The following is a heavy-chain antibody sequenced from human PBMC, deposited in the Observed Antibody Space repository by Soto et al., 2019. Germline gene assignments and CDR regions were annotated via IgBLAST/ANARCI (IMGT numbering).Heavy chain of an antibody. J-gene: IGHJ3*02. CDR3: ARPRYHSSSWYLYWDAFDI. V-gene: IGHV1-69*13. CDR1: GGTFSSYA. CDR2: IIPIFGTA. Sequence: SVKVSCKASGGTFSSYAISWVRQAPGQGREWMGGIIPIFGTANYAQKFQGRVTITADESTSTAYMELSSLRSEDTAVYYCARPRYHSSSWYLYWDAFDIWGQGTMVNVSS. D-gene: IGHD6-13*01.